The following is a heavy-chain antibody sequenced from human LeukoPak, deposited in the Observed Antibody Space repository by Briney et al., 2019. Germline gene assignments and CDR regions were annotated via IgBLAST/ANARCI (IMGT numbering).Heavy chain of an antibody. CDR1: GGSFSGYY. J-gene: IGHJ5*02. D-gene: IGHD2-2*01. V-gene: IGHV4-34*01. CDR3: ARGRYCSSTSCRRQGWFDP. Sequence: SETLSVTCAVYGGSFSGYYWSWIRQPPGKGLEWIGEINHSGSTNYNPSLKSRVTISVDTSKNQFSLKLSSVTAADTAVYYCARGRYCSSTSCRRQGWFDPWGQGTLVTVSS. CDR2: INHSGST.